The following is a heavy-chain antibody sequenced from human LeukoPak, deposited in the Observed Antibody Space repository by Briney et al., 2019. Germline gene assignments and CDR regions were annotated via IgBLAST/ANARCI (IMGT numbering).Heavy chain of an antibody. CDR3: SSGDYVSSFYFDY. CDR1: GYTFTSYD. J-gene: IGHJ4*02. V-gene: IGHV1-18*01. Sequence: GASVKVSCKASGYTFTSYDINWVRQATGQGLEWMGWISAYNGNTNYAQKLQGRVAMTTDTSTSTAYMELRSLRSDDTAVYYCSSGDYVSSFYFDYWGQGTLVTVSS. CDR2: ISAYNGNT. D-gene: IGHD4-17*01.